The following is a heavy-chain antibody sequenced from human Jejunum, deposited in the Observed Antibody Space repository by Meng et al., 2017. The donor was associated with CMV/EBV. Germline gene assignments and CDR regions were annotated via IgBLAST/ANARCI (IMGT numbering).Heavy chain of an antibody. CDR2: MNPNNGET. V-gene: IGHV1-8*01. CDR1: GDTLTSYD. Sequence: GDTLTSYDIHGVRQDPGQGLEWMGWMNPNNGETGYAQKLQGRVTMTRDRSTSTAYMELSSLRSEDTAVYYCANWGSSSSLTLYDSWGQGTLVTVSS. D-gene: IGHD3-16*01. J-gene: IGHJ4*02. CDR3: ANWGSSSSLTLYDS.